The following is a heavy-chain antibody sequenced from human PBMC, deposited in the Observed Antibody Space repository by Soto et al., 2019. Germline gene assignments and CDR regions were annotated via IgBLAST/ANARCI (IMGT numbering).Heavy chain of an antibody. CDR2: IHYSGTT. CDR1: GGSMRSYS. Sequence: ETLSLTCTVSGGSMRSYSWTWIRQPPGKGLEWIGYIHYSGTTSFFPSYNPSLRSRVTISEDTSKNQFSLKLLSVTTADTAVYFCAAGEASSRNLAPYYLDFWGQGTLVTVSS. J-gene: IGHJ4*02. D-gene: IGHD6-13*01. V-gene: IGHV4-59*01. CDR3: AAGEASSRNLAPYYLDF.